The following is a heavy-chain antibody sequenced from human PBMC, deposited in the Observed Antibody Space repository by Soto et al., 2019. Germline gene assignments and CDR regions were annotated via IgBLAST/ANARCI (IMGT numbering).Heavy chain of an antibody. Sequence: GGSLRLSCAASGFTFSSYVMSWVRQAPGKGLEWVSGISGSGGSTYYSDSVKGRFTISRDKSKNTVHLQMSNLRVEDTAVYYCARDPGYSQPFLEYLFYGGQGTLVTVSS. CDR1: GFTFSSYV. J-gene: IGHJ4*02. D-gene: IGHD3-3*01. V-gene: IGHV3-23*01. CDR3: ARDPGYSQPFLEYLFY. CDR2: ISGSGGST.